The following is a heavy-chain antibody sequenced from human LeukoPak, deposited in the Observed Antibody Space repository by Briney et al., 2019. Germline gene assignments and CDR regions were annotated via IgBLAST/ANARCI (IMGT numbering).Heavy chain of an antibody. J-gene: IGHJ4*02. CDR3: ARDLGYGGDPYYFDY. CDR1: GFTFSYYN. D-gene: IGHD4-23*01. V-gene: IGHV3-21*01. Sequence: GGSLRLSCEASGFTFSYYNMNWVRQAPGKGLEWVSSISSSSSYIYYADSVKGRFTISRDNAKNSLYLQMNSLRAEDTAVYYCARDLGYGGDPYYFDYWGQGTLVTVSS. CDR2: ISSSSSYI.